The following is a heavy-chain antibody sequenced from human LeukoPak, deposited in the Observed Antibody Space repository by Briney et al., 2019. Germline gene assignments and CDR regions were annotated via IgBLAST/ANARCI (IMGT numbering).Heavy chain of an antibody. Sequence: SETLSLTCTVSGASISSSRYYWGWIRQPPGKGLEWIGGIYYSGSTYYNPSLKSRVTISVDTSKNQFSLKLSSVTAADTAVYFCARQVYSNYYYYYMDVWGKGTTVTVSS. CDR3: ARQVYSNYYYYYMDV. D-gene: IGHD4-11*01. J-gene: IGHJ6*03. V-gene: IGHV4-39*01. CDR1: GASISSSRYY. CDR2: IYYSGST.